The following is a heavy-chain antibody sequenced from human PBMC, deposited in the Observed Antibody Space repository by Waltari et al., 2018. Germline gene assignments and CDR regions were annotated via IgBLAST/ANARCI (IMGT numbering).Heavy chain of an antibody. CDR2: SIPIFGTA. J-gene: IGHJ5*02. Sequence: QVQLVQSGAEVKKPGSSVKVSCKASGGTFSSYAISWVRQAPGQGLEWMGGSIPIFGTANYAQKFQGRVTMTADESTSTAYMELSSLRSEDTAVYYCARVVGELLKGWFDPWGQGTLVTVSS. D-gene: IGHD3-10*01. CDR3: ARVVGELLKGWFDP. V-gene: IGHV1-69*01. CDR1: GGTFSSYA.